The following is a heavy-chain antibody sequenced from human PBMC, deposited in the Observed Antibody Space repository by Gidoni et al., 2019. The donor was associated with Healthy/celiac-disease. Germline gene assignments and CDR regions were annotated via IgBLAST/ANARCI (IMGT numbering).Heavy chain of an antibody. CDR2: INHSGST. J-gene: IGHJ6*02. D-gene: IGHD3-16*02. V-gene: IGHV4-34*01. Sequence: QVQLQQWGAGLLKPSETLSLTCAVYGGSFSGYYWSWIRQPPGKGLEWIGEINHSGSTNYNPSLKSRVTISVDTSKNQFSLKLSSVTAADTAVYYCATNVIGGHYYYYYGMDVWGQGTTVTVSS. CDR3: ATNVIGGHYYYYYGMDV. CDR1: GGSFSGYY.